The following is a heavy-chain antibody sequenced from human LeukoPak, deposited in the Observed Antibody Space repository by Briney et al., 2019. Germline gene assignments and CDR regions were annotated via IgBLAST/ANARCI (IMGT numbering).Heavy chain of an antibody. CDR1: GFTVSSNY. J-gene: IGHJ4*02. V-gene: IGHV3-53*01. CDR3: ARESSSGYYIDY. D-gene: IGHD3-22*01. CDR2: IYSGGST. Sequence: GGSLRLSCAASGFTVSSNYMSWVRQAPGKGLEWVSVIYSGGSTYYADSVKGRFTISRDNSKNTLYLQMNSLRAEDTAVYYCARESSSGYYIDYWGQGTLVTVSS.